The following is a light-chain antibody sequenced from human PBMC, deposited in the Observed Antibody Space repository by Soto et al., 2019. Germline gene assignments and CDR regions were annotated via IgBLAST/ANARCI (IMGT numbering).Light chain of an antibody. J-gene: IGLJ3*02. CDR3: CSYARSYTWV. CDR1: SSDVGAYNY. Sequence: QSVLTQPRSVSGSPGQSVTISCTGTSSDVGAYNYVSWYQQHPGKPPKLMICDVSKRPSGVPDRFSGSKSGNAASLTISGLQAEDEADYYCCSYARSYTWVFGGGTKLTVL. CDR2: DVS. V-gene: IGLV2-11*01.